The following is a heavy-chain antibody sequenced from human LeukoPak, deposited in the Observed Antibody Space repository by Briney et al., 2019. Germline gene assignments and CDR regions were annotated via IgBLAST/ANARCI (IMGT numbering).Heavy chain of an antibody. CDR3: AKDRGYGSSWSDY. Sequence: PGGSLRLSCAATGFTFSSYAMSWVRQAPGKGLEWVSAVTGGGSSTYYAGSVKGRFTISRDNSKDTVYLQMNSLRAEDTAVYYCAKDRGYGSSWSDYWGRGTLVTVSS. D-gene: IGHD6-13*01. J-gene: IGHJ4*02. CDR1: GFTFSSYA. V-gene: IGHV3-23*01. CDR2: VTGGGSST.